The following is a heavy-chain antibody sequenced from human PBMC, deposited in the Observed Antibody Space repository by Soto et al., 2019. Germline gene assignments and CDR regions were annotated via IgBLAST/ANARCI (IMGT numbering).Heavy chain of an antibody. V-gene: IGHV1-3*01. Sequence: QVQLVQSGAEVKKPGASVKVSCKASGYTFTTYALHWVRQAPGQRLEWMGWINVDNSNTKYSQKFQGRVTITRDTSASTAYMELSGLRSEDTAVYYCARDVPAAGNPNRGAYYMDVWGKGTTVTVSS. CDR2: INVDNSNT. CDR1: GYTFTTYA. J-gene: IGHJ6*03. CDR3: ARDVPAAGNPNRGAYYMDV. D-gene: IGHD6-13*01.